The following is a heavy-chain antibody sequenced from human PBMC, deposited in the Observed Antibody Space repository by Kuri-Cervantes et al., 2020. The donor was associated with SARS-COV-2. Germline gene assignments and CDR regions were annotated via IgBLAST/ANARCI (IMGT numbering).Heavy chain of an antibody. Sequence: SETLSLTCTVSGGSISSYYWSWIRQPPGKGLEWIGYIYYSGSTNYNPSLKSRVTISVDTSKNQFSLKLSSVTAADTAVYYCVRVAYSSGWSKDGMDVWGQGTTVTVSS. J-gene: IGHJ6*02. CDR2: IYYSGST. D-gene: IGHD6-19*01. CDR1: GGSISSYY. V-gene: IGHV4-59*12. CDR3: VRVAYSSGWSKDGMDV.